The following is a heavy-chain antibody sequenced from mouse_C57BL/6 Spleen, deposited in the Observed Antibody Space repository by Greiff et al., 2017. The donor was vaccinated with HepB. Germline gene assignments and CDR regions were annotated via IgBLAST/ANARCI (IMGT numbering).Heavy chain of an antibody. Sequence: VQLQQSGAELVRPGASVKLSCTASGFNIKDDYMHWVKQRPEQGLEWIGWIDPENGDTEYASKFQGKATITADTSSNTAYLQLSSLTSEDTAVYYGTKDLRFDYWGQGTTLTVSS. CDR2: IDPENGDT. V-gene: IGHV14-4*01. D-gene: IGHD1-1*01. J-gene: IGHJ2*01. CDR3: TKDLRFDY. CDR1: GFNIKDDY.